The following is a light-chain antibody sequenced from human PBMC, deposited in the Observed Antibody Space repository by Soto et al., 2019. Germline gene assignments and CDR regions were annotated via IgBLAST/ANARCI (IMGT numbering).Light chain of an antibody. CDR1: QSINSE. J-gene: IGKJ2*01. CDR2: GPT. Sequence: EIVMTQAPATMSLSTGERAALSCRASQSINSELAWYQQKPGHTPRLLIDGPTTRATGVPARFTGSKSGSEFTFTISGLQSEDFAVYYCQQGHNWTITFGQGTRLEI. V-gene: IGKV3-15*01. CDR3: QQGHNWTIT.